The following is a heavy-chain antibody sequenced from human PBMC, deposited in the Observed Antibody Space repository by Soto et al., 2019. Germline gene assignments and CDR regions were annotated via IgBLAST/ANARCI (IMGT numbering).Heavy chain of an antibody. CDR1: GGSISPYY. Sequence: QVQLQESGPGLVKPSETLSLTCTVSGGSISPYYWSWIRQPPGKGLEWIGYIYYPGTTRYKPSLKSRVTTSVDTSKNQFSRKLSSVTAADTAVYYCARLGGYYQALDTWGQGTLVTVSS. J-gene: IGHJ5*02. D-gene: IGHD3-22*01. CDR2: IYYPGTT. CDR3: ARLGGYYQALDT. V-gene: IGHV4-59*08.